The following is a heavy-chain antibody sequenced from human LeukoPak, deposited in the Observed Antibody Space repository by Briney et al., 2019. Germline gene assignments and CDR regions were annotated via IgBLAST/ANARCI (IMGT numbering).Heavy chain of an antibody. J-gene: IGHJ4*02. V-gene: IGHV3-15*01. CDR2: IKSKTDGGTT. Sequence: GGSLRLSCAASGFTFSNAWMSWVRQAPGKGLEWVGRIKSKTDGGTTDYAAPVKGRFTISRDDSKNTLYLQMNSLKTEDTAVYYCTTGVSRFNDYDYVWGSYRYLAFDYWGQGTLVTVSS. CDR1: GFTFSNAW. CDR3: TTGVSRFNDYDYVWGSYRYLAFDY. D-gene: IGHD3-16*02.